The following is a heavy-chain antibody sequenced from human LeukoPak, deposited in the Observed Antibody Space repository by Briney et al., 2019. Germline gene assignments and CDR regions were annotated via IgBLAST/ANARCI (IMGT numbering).Heavy chain of an antibody. Sequence: QPGGSLRLSCAASGFTFSSYGMHWVRQAPGKGLEWVAFIRYDGSNKYYADSVKGRFTISRDNSKNTLYLQMNSLRAEDTAVYYCAKVETSSSIPPHFEYWGQGTLVTVSS. CDR1: GFTFSSYG. CDR2: IRYDGSNK. CDR3: AKVETSSSIPPHFEY. D-gene: IGHD2-2*01. J-gene: IGHJ4*02. V-gene: IGHV3-30*02.